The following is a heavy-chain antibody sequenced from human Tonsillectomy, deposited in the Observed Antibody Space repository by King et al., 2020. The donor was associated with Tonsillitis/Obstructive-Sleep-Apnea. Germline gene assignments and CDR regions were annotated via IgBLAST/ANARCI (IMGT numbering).Heavy chain of an antibody. D-gene: IGHD2-2*01. CDR2: VYYSGST. CDR3: ARDGGYCSSTSCSQHSWFDP. Sequence: QLQESGPGLVKPSETLSLTCTVSGGSINSYYWSWIRQPPGKGLEGIGYVYYSGSTNYNPSLKSRVTISVDTSKNQFSLKLSSGTAADTAVYYCARDGGYCSSTSCSQHSWFDPWGQGTLVTVSS. J-gene: IGHJ5*02. V-gene: IGHV4-59*01. CDR1: GGSINSYY.